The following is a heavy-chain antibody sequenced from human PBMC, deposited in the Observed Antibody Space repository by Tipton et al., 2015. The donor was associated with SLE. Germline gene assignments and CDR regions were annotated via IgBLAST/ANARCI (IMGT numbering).Heavy chain of an antibody. CDR2: IYSSGST. CDR1: GGSISFDY. Sequence: TLSLTCTVSGGSISFDYWSWIRQFPGKGLEWIGYIYSSGSTNYNPSLRSRVTISVDTSKNQFSLKLSSVTAADTAVYYCASGAYGSGSHYVGGWFDPWGQGTLVTVSS. CDR3: ASGAYGSGSHYVGGWFDP. V-gene: IGHV4-4*08. D-gene: IGHD3-10*01. J-gene: IGHJ5*02.